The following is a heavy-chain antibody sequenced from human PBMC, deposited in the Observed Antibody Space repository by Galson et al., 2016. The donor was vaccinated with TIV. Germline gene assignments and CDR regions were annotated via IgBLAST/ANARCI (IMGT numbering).Heavy chain of an antibody. J-gene: IGHJ6*02. D-gene: IGHD6-19*01. V-gene: IGHV1-69*13. Sequence: SVKVSCKASGGTFSSYAISWVRQARGQGLEWLGGILPMFGTTNYAQKFLGRVTITADESTSTVYMELSSLRSEDTAVYYCARPLTADRSLWYGKIYYHGMDVWGQGTTVTVPS. CDR3: ARPLTADRSLWYGKIYYHGMDV. CDR2: ILPMFGTT. CDR1: GGTFSSYA.